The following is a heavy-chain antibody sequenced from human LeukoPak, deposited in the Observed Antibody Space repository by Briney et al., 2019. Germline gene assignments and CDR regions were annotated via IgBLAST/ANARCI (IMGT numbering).Heavy chain of an antibody. J-gene: IGHJ6*03. CDR3: TTLSPDASGYYYYYMDV. CDR1: GVTFNNAW. CDR2: IKSKSDGGTT. D-gene: IGHD1-14*01. Sequence: PGGSLRLSCVASGVTFNNAWMSWVRQAPGKGVEWVGHIKSKSDGGTTDYAAPVKGRFTISRDDSKNTVYLQMNSLKTEDTAVYYCTTLSPDASGYYYYYMDVWGKGTTVTVSS. V-gene: IGHV3-15*01.